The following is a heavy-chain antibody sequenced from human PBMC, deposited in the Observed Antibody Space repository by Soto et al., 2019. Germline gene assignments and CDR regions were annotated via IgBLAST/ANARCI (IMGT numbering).Heavy chain of an antibody. Sequence: GGSLRLSCAASGFTFSSYDMHWVRQATGKGLEWVSAIGTAGDTYYPGSVKGRFTISRENAKNSLYLQMNSLRAGDTAVYYCARVKAKLELGSYYYYMDVWGKGTTVTVSS. CDR3: ARVKAKLELGSYYYYMDV. D-gene: IGHD1-7*01. V-gene: IGHV3-13*01. CDR2: IGTAGDT. J-gene: IGHJ6*03. CDR1: GFTFSSYD.